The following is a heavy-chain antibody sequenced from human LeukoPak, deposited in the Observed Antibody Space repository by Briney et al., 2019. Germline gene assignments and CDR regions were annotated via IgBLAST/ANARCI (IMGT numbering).Heavy chain of an antibody. Sequence: SETLSLTCTVSGGSISSGDYYWSWIRQPPGKGLEWIGYIYYSGSTNYNPSLKSRVTISVDTSKNQFSLKLSSVTAADTAVYYCARHIKSSGSYYEYYFDYWGQGTLVTVSS. CDR1: GGSISSGDYY. J-gene: IGHJ4*02. CDR3: ARHIKSSGSYYEYYFDY. V-gene: IGHV4-61*08. CDR2: IYYSGST. D-gene: IGHD1-26*01.